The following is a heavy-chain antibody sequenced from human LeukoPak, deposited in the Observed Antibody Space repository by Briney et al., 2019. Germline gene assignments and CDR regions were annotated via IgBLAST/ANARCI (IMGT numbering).Heavy chain of an antibody. CDR3: ARNFYFDSSGYYHY. Sequence: ASVKLSCNASGSGFTGYFIHWVRDAPGQGIEWMGCIDPNSGDTKYAQKFQGRVSMPRDTSISTAYMELSRLRSDDTAVYYCARNFYFDSSGYYHYWGQGTLVTVSS. CDR2: IDPNSGDT. D-gene: IGHD3-22*01. V-gene: IGHV1-2*02. CDR1: GSGFTGYF. J-gene: IGHJ4*02.